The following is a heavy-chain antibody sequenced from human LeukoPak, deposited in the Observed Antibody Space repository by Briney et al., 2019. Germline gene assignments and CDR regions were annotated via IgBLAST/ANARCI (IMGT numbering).Heavy chain of an antibody. CDR2: IYYRGST. J-gene: IGHJ4*02. CDR3: ARAAGNLGAIDY. Sequence: SETLSLTCTVSGGSISSSSYYWGWIRQPPGKGLEWIGSIYYRGSTYYNPSLKSRVTISVDASKNQFSLKLSSVTAADTAVYYCARAAGNLGAIDYWGQGTLVTVSS. V-gene: IGHV4-39*07. CDR1: GGSISSSSYY. D-gene: IGHD1-26*01.